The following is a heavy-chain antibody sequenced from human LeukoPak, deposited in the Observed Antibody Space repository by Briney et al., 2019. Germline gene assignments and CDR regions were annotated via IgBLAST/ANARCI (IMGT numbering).Heavy chain of an antibody. CDR1: GGTFSSYA. CDR2: IIPILGIA. CDR3: ARPTLGDYYDGSGYYYDY. Sequence: SVKVSCKASGGTFSSYAISWVRQAPGQGLEWMGRIIPILGIANYAQKFQGRVTITADKSTSTAYMELSSLRSEDTAVYYCARPTLGDYYDGSGYYYDYWGQGTLVTVSS. V-gene: IGHV1-69*04. J-gene: IGHJ4*02. D-gene: IGHD3-22*01.